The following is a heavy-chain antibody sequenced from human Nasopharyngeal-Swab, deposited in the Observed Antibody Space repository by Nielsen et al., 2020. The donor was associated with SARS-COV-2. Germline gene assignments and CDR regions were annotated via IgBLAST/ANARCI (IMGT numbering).Heavy chain of an antibody. Sequence: SETLSLTCTVSGGSISSSSYYWGWIRQPPGKGLEWIGSIYYSGSTYYNPSLKSRVTISVDTSKNQFPLKLSSVTAADTAVYYCASQPSNWFDPWGQGTLVTVSS. V-gene: IGHV4-39*01. J-gene: IGHJ5*02. CDR3: ASQPSNWFDP. CDR2: IYYSGST. CDR1: GGSISSSSYY.